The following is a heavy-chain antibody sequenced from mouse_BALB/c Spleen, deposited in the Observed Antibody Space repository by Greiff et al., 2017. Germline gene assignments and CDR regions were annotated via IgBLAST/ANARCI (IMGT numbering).Heavy chain of an antibody. J-gene: IGHJ2*01. V-gene: IGHV1S81*02. Sequence: QVQLQQPGAELVKPGASVKLSCKASGYTFTSYYMYWVKQRPGQGLEWIGGINPSNGGTNFNEKFKSKATLTVDKSSSTAYMQLSSLTSEDSAVYYCARRGAYDYDFDYWGQGTTLTVSS. CDR3: ARRGAYDYDFDY. D-gene: IGHD2-4*01. CDR2: INPSNGGT. CDR1: GYTFTSYY.